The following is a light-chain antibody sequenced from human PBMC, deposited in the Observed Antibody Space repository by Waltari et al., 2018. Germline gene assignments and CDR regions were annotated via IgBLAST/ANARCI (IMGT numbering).Light chain of an antibody. CDR1: QSIGSN. Sequence: EIVLTQSPDFQSVTPKEKVTITCRASQSIGSNLHWYQLKLNQSPKLLIKYASQSFSGVPSRFSGSGSGTDFTLTINSLEAEDAATYYCHQSRSLPYTFGQGTKLEIK. V-gene: IGKV6-21*01. CDR2: YAS. J-gene: IGKJ2*01. CDR3: HQSRSLPYT.